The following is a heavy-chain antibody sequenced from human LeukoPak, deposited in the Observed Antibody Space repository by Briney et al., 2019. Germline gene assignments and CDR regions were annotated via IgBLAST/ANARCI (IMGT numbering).Heavy chain of an antibody. J-gene: IGHJ4*02. CDR2: IKQDGSEK. V-gene: IGHV3-7*01. CDR3: ARLTTVVTPLAYGSRDY. Sequence: GGSLRLSCAASGFTLSSYWMSWVRQAPGKGLEWVANIKQDGSEKYYVDSVKGRFTISRDNAKNSLYLQMNSLRAEDTAVYYCARLTTVVTPLAYGSRDYWGQGTLVTVSS. CDR1: GFTLSSYW. D-gene: IGHD4-23*01.